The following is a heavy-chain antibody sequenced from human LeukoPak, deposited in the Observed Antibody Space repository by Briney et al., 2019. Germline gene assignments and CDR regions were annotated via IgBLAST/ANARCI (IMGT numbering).Heavy chain of an antibody. CDR1: GFTFSSYW. D-gene: IGHD1-1*01. Sequence: GGSLRLSCAASGFTFSSYWMHWVRQAPGKGLVWVSRINSDGSSTSYADSVKGRFTISRDNAKNTLYLQMNSLRAEDTAVYYCARDSVQLEVSVAFDIWGQGTMVTVSS. J-gene: IGHJ3*02. CDR2: INSDGSST. CDR3: ARDSVQLEVSVAFDI. V-gene: IGHV3-74*01.